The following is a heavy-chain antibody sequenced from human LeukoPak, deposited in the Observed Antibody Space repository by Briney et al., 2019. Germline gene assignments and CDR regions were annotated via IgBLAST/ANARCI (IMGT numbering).Heavy chain of an antibody. Sequence: ASVKVSCKASGHTFSIYNMHWVRQAPGQGLEWMGIINPSGGTSYAQKFQGRVTMTRDTSTSTVYMELSSLRSEDTAVYYCAMLPTWELGEFDYWGQGTLVTVSS. CDR2: INPSGGT. D-gene: IGHD1-26*01. CDR3: AMLPTWELGEFDY. CDR1: GHTFSIYN. J-gene: IGHJ4*02. V-gene: IGHV1-46*01.